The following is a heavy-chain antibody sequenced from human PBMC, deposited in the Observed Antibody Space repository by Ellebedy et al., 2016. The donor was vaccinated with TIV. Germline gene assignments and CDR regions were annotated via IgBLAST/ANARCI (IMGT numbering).Heavy chain of an antibody. J-gene: IGHJ5*02. CDR3: ARARSIAAKGYWFDP. CDR2: IYYSGST. V-gene: IGHV4-61*01. CDR1: GGSVSSGSYY. Sequence: SETLSLTXTVSGGSVSSGSYYWSWIRQPPGKGLEWIGYIYYSGSTNYNPSLKSRVTISVDKSKNQFSLKLSSVTAADTAVYYCARARSIAAKGYWFDPWGQGTLVTVSS. D-gene: IGHD6-6*01.